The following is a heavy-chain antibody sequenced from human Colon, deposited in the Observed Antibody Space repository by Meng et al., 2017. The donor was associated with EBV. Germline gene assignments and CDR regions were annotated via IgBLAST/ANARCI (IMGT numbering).Heavy chain of an antibody. CDR1: GGSFRDYY. D-gene: IGHD3-10*01. J-gene: IGHJ5*02. Sequence: VQLQQWGAGLLKPSETRSRSCAVDGGSFRDYYWTWSRHPPGKGLEWIGEIDHRGNTKYNPSLKSRVTISLDTSKKQFSLKVSSVTAADSAVYYCARRGPSGNFSPWSQGALVTVSS. CDR2: IDHRGNT. CDR3: ARRGPSGNFSP. V-gene: IGHV4-34*01.